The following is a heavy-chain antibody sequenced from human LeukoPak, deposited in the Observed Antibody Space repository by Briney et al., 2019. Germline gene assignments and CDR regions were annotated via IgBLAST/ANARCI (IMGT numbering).Heavy chain of an antibody. V-gene: IGHV4-59*01. Sequence: SETLSLTCTVSGGSISSYYWSWIRQPPGKGLEWIGYIYYSGSTNYNPSLKSRVTISVDTSKNQFSLKLSSVTAADTAVYYCARTYSSSSHFDYWGQGTLVTVSS. CDR3: ARTYSSSSHFDY. CDR2: IYYSGST. J-gene: IGHJ4*02. CDR1: GGSISSYY. D-gene: IGHD6-6*01.